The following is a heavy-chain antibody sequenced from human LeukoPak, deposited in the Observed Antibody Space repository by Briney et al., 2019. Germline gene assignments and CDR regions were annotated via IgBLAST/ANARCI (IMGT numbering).Heavy chain of an antibody. Sequence: ASVKVSCKASGYTFTDYYMHWVRQAPGRGLEWMGWINPNSGVTKFAQKFQGRVTMTRDTSTTTAFMELSRLRSDDTAVYYCAREAGYYYYYMDVWAKGTTVTVS. J-gene: IGHJ6*03. CDR1: GYTFTDYY. CDR3: AREAGYYYYYMDV. CDR2: INPNSGVT. V-gene: IGHV1-2*02.